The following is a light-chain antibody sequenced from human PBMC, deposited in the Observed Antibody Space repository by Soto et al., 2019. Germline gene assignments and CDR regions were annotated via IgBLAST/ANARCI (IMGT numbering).Light chain of an antibody. V-gene: IGLV1-51*01. Sequence: QSVLTQPPSLSAAPGQKVTISCSGSSSNIGSNYVSWYQQLPGTAPKLLIYDNGKRSSGIPDRFSGSQSGTSATLGITGLQTGDEADYYCGTWYNNLSALFGGGTKLTVL. J-gene: IGLJ2*01. CDR3: GTWYNNLSAL. CDR1: SSNIGSNY. CDR2: DNG.